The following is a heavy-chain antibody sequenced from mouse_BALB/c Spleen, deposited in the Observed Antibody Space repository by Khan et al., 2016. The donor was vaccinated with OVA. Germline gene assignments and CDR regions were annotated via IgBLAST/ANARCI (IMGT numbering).Heavy chain of an antibody. Sequence: QVQLKQSGPELVKPGASVKMSCKASGYTFTDYVINWVKQSTGQGLEWIGDIYPGSGSTYYNEKFKGKAKLTADKSSNTAYMQLSSLTFEDSAVYFCARGGYSVFAYWGQGTLVTVSA. CDR1: GYTFTDYV. CDR2: IYPGSGST. J-gene: IGHJ3*01. CDR3: ARGGYSVFAY. D-gene: IGHD1-1*01. V-gene: IGHV1-77*01.